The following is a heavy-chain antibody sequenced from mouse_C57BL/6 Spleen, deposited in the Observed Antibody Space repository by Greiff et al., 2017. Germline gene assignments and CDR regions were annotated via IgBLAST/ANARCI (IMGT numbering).Heavy chain of an antibody. Sequence: EVQLQESGPGLVKPSQSLSLTCSVTGYSITSGYYWNWIRQFPGNKLEWMGYISYDGSNNYNPSLKNRISITRDTSKNQFFLKLNSVTTEDTATYYCAREGLRGGYYAMDYWGQGTSVTVSS. CDR1: GYSITSGYY. CDR2: ISYDGSN. V-gene: IGHV3-6*01. D-gene: IGHD2-4*01. J-gene: IGHJ4*01. CDR3: AREGLRGGYYAMDY.